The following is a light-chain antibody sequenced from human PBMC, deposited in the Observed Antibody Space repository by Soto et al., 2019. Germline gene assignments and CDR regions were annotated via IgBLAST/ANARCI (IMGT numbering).Light chain of an antibody. J-gene: IGKJ5*01. CDR2: GIS. CDR1: QSVNSN. CDR3: QQHGQWPIT. V-gene: IGKV3D-15*01. Sequence: DIVMTQSPATLSVSPGERSTLSCRASQSVNSNYLAWYQQKPGQAPRLXIYGISNRATDIPDRFSGSGSGTEFTLTISSLQPEDFETYYCQQHGQWPITFGQGTRLEIK.